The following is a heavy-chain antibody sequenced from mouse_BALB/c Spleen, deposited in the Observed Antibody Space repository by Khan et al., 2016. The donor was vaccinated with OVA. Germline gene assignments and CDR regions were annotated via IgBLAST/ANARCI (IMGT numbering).Heavy chain of an antibody. Sequence: VQLKESGPGLVKPSQSLSLTCTVTGYSITTNYAWDWIRQFPENKLEWMGYISYSGSTSYTPSLKSRISITRDTSKNQFFLQLNSVTTEDTATYYCARKNYYGYALDYWGQGTSVTVSS. CDR1: GYSITTNYA. J-gene: IGHJ4*01. CDR2: ISYSGST. CDR3: ARKNYYGYALDY. D-gene: IGHD1-1*01. V-gene: IGHV3-2*02.